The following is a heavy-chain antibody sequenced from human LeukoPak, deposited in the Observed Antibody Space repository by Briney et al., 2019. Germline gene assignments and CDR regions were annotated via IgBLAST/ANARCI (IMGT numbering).Heavy chain of an antibody. D-gene: IGHD3-10*01. Sequence: PGGSLRLSCAVSGFSVSNYYMSWVRQAPGKGLEWVSAISGSGGSTYYADSVKGRFTISRDNSKNTLYLQMNSLRAEDTAVYYCAKDRQGVIITPPPDYWGQGTLVTVSS. V-gene: IGHV3-23*01. CDR3: AKDRQGVIITPPPDY. CDR1: GFSVSNYY. CDR2: ISGSGGST. J-gene: IGHJ4*02.